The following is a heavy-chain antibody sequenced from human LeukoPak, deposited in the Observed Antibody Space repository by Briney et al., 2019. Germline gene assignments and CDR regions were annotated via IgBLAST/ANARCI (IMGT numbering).Heavy chain of an antibody. V-gene: IGHV4-34*01. Sequence: SETPSLTCAVYGGSFSGYYWSWIRQPPGKGLEWIGEINHSGSTNYNPSLKSRVTISVDTSKNQFSLKLSSVTAADTAVYYCARFQILTGYVDAFDIWGQGTMVTVSS. CDR3: ARFQILTGYVDAFDI. D-gene: IGHD3-9*01. CDR1: GGSFSGYY. CDR2: INHSGST. J-gene: IGHJ3*02.